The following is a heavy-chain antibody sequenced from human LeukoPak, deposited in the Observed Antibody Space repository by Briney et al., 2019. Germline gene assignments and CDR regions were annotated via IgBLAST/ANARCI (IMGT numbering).Heavy chain of an antibody. CDR1: GLTFSNYG. J-gene: IGHJ4*02. Sequence: GGSLRLSCAASGLTFSNYGMHWVRQAPGKGLEWVAFIQSDGSIKYYADSVKGRFTISRDNSKNTLFLQMNSLRAGDMAVYYCARDQYRSSYYLDCWGQGTLVTVSS. D-gene: IGHD6-6*01. CDR2: IQSDGSIK. V-gene: IGHV3-30*02. CDR3: ARDQYRSSYYLDC.